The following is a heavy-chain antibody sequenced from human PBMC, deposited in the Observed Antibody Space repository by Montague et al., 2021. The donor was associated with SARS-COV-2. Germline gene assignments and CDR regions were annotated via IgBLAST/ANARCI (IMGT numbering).Heavy chain of an antibody. V-gene: IGHV4-34*01. J-gene: IGHJ6*02. CDR3: ARGFRDVVRTTRLHKQMYSYGLDV. Sequence: SETLSLTCAVSGESISGHFWSWFRQPPGKGLEWLGEINLTGGTNSAPSLESRLSISMAPSKRQVSLRLTSVTAADTALYFCARGFRDVVRTTRLHKQMYSYGLDVWGRGNMVIVSS. D-gene: IGHD1-14*01. CDR1: GESISGHF. CDR2: INLTGGT.